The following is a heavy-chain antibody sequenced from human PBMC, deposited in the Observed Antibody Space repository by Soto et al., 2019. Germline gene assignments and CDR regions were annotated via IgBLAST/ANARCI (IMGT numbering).Heavy chain of an antibody. V-gene: IGHV3-30*18. CDR2: ISYDGSNK. CDR1: GFTFSSYG. CDR3: ANARFTIFGVVIPAGMDV. J-gene: IGHJ6*04. Sequence: QVQLVESGGGVVQPGRSLRLSCAASGFTFSSYGMHWVRQAPGKGLEWVAVISYDGSNKYYADSVKGRFTISRDNSKNSLFLQMNGWRAEDTVVYYWANARFTIFGVVIPAGMDVWGKGTTVTVSS. D-gene: IGHD3-3*01.